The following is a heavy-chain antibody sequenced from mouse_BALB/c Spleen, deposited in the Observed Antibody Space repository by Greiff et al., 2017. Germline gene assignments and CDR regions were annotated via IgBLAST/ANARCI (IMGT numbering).Heavy chain of an antibody. CDR3: ARYQAYSGYYYAMDY. D-gene: IGHD2-10*01. V-gene: IGHV3-8*02. Sequence: EVKLVESGPSLVKPSQTLSLTCSVTGDSITSGYWNWIRKFPGNKLEYMGYISYSGSTYYNPSLKSRISITRDTSKNQYYLQLNSVTTEDTATYYCARYQAYSGYYYAMDYWGQGTSVTVSS. J-gene: IGHJ4*01. CDR2: ISYSGST. CDR1: GDSITSGY.